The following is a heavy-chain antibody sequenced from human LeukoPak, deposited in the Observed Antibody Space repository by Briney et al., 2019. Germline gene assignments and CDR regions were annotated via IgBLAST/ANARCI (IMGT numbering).Heavy chain of an antibody. D-gene: IGHD3-3*01. CDR1: GFTFRNYA. J-gene: IGHJ4*02. CDR2: ISGSGDST. V-gene: IGHV3-23*01. CDR3: AKGTDFWSGYFDY. Sequence: PGGSLRLSCAASGFTFRNYAMSWVRQAPGKGLEWVSGISGSGDSTYYADSVKGRFTISRDNSKDTLYLQVNSLRAEDTAVYYCAKGTDFWSGYFDYWGQGTLVTVSS.